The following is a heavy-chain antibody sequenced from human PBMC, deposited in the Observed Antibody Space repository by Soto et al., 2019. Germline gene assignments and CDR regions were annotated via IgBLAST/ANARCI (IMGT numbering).Heavy chain of an antibody. CDR2: IFYSGST. V-gene: IGHV4-31*03. D-gene: IGHD3-22*01. CDR3: ARERYYYDRSGYYYFFDS. Sequence: QVQLQESGPGLVEPSQTLSLTCTVSGGSISSGDYYWSWIRQHPGKRLEWIGYIFYSGSTYYNPSRKSRLTISLDTSRNQFSLKLSSVTAADTAVYFCARERYYYDRSGYYYFFDSWGQGALVTVSS. CDR1: GGSISSGDYY. J-gene: IGHJ4*02.